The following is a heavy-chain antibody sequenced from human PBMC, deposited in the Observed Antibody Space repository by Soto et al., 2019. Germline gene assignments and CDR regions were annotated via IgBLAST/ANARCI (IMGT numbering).Heavy chain of an antibody. Sequence: QVQLVQSGAEVKKPGSSGKVSCKASGGTFSSYTISWVRQAPGQGLEWMGRIIPILGIANYAQKFQGRVTNTADKPTSTAYMELSSLRSEDTAVYYCARSIGYCSGGSCSYFHHWGQGTLVTVSS. V-gene: IGHV1-69*02. CDR1: GGTFSSYT. J-gene: IGHJ4*02. D-gene: IGHD2-15*01. CDR3: ARSIGYCSGGSCSYFHH. CDR2: IIPILGIA.